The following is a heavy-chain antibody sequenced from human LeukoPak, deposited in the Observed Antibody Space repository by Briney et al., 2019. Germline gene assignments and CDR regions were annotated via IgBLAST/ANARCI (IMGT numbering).Heavy chain of an antibody. V-gene: IGHV3-23*01. CDR2: ISGSGGST. J-gene: IGHJ4*02. Sequence: PGGSLRLSCGASGFTFSTYWMSWVRQAPGKGLEWVSAISGSGGSTYYADSVKGRFTISRDNSKNTLYLQMNSLRAEDTAVYYCAKDQQQLVHPLHFDYWGQGTLVTVSS. D-gene: IGHD6-13*01. CDR1: GFTFSTYW. CDR3: AKDQQQLVHPLHFDY.